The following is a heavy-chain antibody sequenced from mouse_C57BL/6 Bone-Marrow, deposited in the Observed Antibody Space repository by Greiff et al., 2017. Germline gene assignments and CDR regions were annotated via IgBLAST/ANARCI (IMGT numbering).Heavy chain of an antibody. CDR3: ARDYCSSESFYSIAY. Sequence: EVQLQQSGPGLVKPSQSLSLTCSVTGYSITSGYYWNWIRQFPGNKLEWMGYISYDGSNNYNPSLQNRIPITRDTSNNHFFLKLNSVTTEDTATYYCARDYCSSESFYSIAYWGQGTSVTVSS. CDR1: GYSITSGYY. CDR2: ISYDGSN. V-gene: IGHV3-6*01. J-gene: IGHJ4*01. D-gene: IGHD1-1*01.